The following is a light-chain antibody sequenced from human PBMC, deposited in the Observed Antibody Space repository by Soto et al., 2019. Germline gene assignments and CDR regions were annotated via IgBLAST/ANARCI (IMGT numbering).Light chain of an antibody. V-gene: IGKV3-20*01. CDR2: GES. CDR1: QSVSSSY. CDR3: QQYGSSPWT. Sequence: EIVLTQSPGTLSLSPGDSATLSCRASQSVSSSYLAWYQQKPGQAPRLLIYGESSRATGIPDRLSGSGSGTDLNLTISRLEPEDFAVYYCQQYGSSPWTCGQGTKVDIK. J-gene: IGKJ1*01.